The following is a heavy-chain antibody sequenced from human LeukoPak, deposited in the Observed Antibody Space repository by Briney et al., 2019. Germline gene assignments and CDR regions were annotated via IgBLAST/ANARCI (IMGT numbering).Heavy chain of an antibody. CDR2: INPDASQK. J-gene: IGHJ4*02. D-gene: IGHD5-24*01. CDR3: AKLLGTATTYDS. V-gene: IGHV3-7*01. Sequence: PGGSLTLSCEASGFTFSGNWMSWVRQAPGKGLEWVASINPDASQKFYVDSVKGRFTISRDNTKYSLDLQMNSLGAEDMAMYYCAKLLGTATTYDSWGQGTRVTVSS. CDR1: GFTFSGNW.